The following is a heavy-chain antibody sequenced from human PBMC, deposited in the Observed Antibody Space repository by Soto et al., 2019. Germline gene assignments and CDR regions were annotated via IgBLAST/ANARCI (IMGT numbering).Heavy chain of an antibody. CDR1: GYTFTSYG. Sequence: ASVRVTCKASGYTFTSYGISWVRQAPGQGLEWMGWISAYNGNTNYAQKLQGRVTMTTDTSTSTAYMELRSLRSDDTAVYYCARWEARYYDILTGYYSEYFDYWGQGTLVTVSS. CDR3: ARWEARYYDILTGYYSEYFDY. J-gene: IGHJ4*02. CDR2: ISAYNGNT. V-gene: IGHV1-18*01. D-gene: IGHD3-9*01.